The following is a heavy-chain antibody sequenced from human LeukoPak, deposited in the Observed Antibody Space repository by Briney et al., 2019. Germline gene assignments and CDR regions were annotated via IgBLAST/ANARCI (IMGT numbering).Heavy chain of an antibody. Sequence: GASVKVSCKASGYTFTSYDINWVRQATGQGLEWMGWMNPNSGNTGYAQKFRGRVTMTRNTSISTAYMELSSLRSEDTAVYYCARGVGGYGYFHYFDYWGQGTLVTVSS. CDR3: ARGVGGYGYFHYFDY. D-gene: IGHD5-18*01. V-gene: IGHV1-8*01. CDR2: MNPNSGNT. CDR1: GYTFTSYD. J-gene: IGHJ4*02.